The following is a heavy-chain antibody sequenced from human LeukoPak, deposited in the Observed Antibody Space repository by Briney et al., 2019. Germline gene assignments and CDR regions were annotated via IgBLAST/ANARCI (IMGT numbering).Heavy chain of an antibody. CDR1: GFTFSSYA. CDR3: ARSRGFRARDDS. Sequence: GGSLRLSCAASGFTFSSYAMIWVRQAPGKGLEYVSAISGSGLSTFYADSMKGRLTISRDNSKNMLYLQINSLRAEDTAVYFCARSRGFRARDDSWGQGTLVTVSS. CDR2: ISGSGLST. J-gene: IGHJ5*01. V-gene: IGHV3-23*01. D-gene: IGHD3-22*01.